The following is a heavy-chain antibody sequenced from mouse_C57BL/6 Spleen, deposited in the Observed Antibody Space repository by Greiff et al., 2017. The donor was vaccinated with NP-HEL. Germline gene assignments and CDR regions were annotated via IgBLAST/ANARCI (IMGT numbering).Heavy chain of an antibody. CDR1: GYAFSSYW. CDR2: IYPGDGDT. CDR3: ARDYGSSYGYYAMDY. Sequence: QVQLQQSGAELVKPGASVKISCKASGYAFSSYWMNWVKQRPGKGLEWIGQIYPGDGDTNYNGKFKGKATLTADKSSSTAYMQLSSLTSEDSAVYFCARDYGSSYGYYAMDYWGQGTSVTVSS. J-gene: IGHJ4*01. D-gene: IGHD1-1*01. V-gene: IGHV1-80*01.